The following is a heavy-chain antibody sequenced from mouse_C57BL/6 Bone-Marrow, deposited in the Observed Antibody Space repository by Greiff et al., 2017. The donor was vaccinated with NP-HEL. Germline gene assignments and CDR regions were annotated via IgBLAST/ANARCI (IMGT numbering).Heavy chain of an antibody. CDR3: ARGGDGNGDRLDY. CDR2: INPSSGYT. V-gene: IGHV1-7*01. D-gene: IGHD2-1*01. Sequence: QVQLQQSGAELAKPGASVKLSCKASGYTFTSYWMHWVKQRPGQGLEWIGYINPSSGYTKYNQKFKDKATLTADKSSSTAYMQLSSLTSEHSAVFDCARGGDGNGDRLDYWGQGTLVTVSA. J-gene: IGHJ3*01. CDR1: GYTFTSYW.